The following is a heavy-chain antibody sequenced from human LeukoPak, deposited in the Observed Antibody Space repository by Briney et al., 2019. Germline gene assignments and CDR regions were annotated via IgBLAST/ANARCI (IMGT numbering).Heavy chain of an antibody. CDR2: AYYRSNLYI. Sequence: SQTLSLTCAISGDSVSSNSAAWNWIRQSPSRGLEWLGRAYYRSNLYIDYAVSVKSRITINPDTSKNQFSMRLDSVTPEDTAVYYCAGGAGSIDYWGQGALVTVSS. CDR3: AGGAGSIDY. V-gene: IGHV6-1*01. J-gene: IGHJ4*02. CDR1: GDSVSSNSAA. D-gene: IGHD5-24*01.